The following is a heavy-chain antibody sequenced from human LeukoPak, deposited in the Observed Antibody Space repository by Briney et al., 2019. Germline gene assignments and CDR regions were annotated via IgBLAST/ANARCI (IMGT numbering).Heavy chain of an antibody. V-gene: IGHV1-2*02. CDR2: INPNRGET. Sequence: ASVKVSCEASGYTFTAYLLHWVRQAPGQGLEWMGWINPNRGETDYAQNFQGRVTMTRDTSINTAYMDLNRLRPDDTAVYYCVRSPTSGTYYNSPYYFDYWGQGTLVTVSS. CDR1: GYTFTAYL. CDR3: VRSPTSGTYYNSPYYFDY. D-gene: IGHD3-10*01. J-gene: IGHJ4*02.